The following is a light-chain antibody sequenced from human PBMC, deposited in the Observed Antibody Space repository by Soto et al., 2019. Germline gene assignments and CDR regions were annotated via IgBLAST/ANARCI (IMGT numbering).Light chain of an antibody. J-gene: IGLJ3*02. CDR2: STN. Sequence: QTVVTQEPSFSVSPGRTVTLTCGLSSGSVSTSNYPTWYQQTPGQAPRTLIYSTNTRSSGVPDRFSGSILGSKAALTITGAQSDDESDYYCVLYLGSAFWVFGGGTQLTVL. CDR1: SGSVSTSNY. CDR3: VLYLGSAFWV. V-gene: IGLV8-61*01.